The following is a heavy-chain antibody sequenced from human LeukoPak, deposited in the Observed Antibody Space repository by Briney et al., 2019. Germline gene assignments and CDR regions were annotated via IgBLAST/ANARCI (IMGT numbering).Heavy chain of an antibody. V-gene: IGHV4-34*01. CDR1: GGSFSGYF. D-gene: IGHD3-16*01. CDR2: INHGPST. CDR3: ARALRDYDYVWGSYHNAFDL. J-gene: IGHJ3*01. Sequence: PSETLSHTCDVYGGSFSGYFWSWIRQPPGKGLEWIGEINHGPSTNYNPSLESRVTISVDTSRNQFSLKLSSVTAADTAVYYCARALRDYDYVWGSYHNAFDLWGQGTMVTVSS.